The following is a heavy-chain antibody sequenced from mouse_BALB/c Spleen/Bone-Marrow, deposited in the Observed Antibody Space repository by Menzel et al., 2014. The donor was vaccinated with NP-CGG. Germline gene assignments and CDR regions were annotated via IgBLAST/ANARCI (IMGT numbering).Heavy chain of an antibody. D-gene: IGHD1-1*01. CDR2: INPNTGYT. V-gene: IGHV1-7*01. J-gene: IGHJ2*01. CDR1: GYTFTSYW. CDR3: AVGSSYRCYFDY. Sequence: QVQLKESGADLAKPGASLKMSCTASGYTFTSYWMHWEKQRPGQGPEWIGDINPNTGYTEYNQTLKDKATMTADKSSSTTYMQLSSLTSEESAVYYYAVGSSYRCYFDYWGQGTTLTVSS.